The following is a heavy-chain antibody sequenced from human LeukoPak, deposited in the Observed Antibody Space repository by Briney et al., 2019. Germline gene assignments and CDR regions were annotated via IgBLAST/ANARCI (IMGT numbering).Heavy chain of an antibody. V-gene: IGHV1-2*06. CDR2: INPNSGGT. D-gene: IGHD3-10*01. CDR3: ASLPSYYGSAKTEV. Sequence: ASVKVSCKASGYTFTGYYMHWVRQAPGQGLEWMGRINPNSGGTNYAQKFQGRVTMTRDTSISTAYMELSRLRSDDTAVYYCASLPSYYGSAKTEVWDQGTLVTVSS. J-gene: IGHJ4*02. CDR1: GYTFTGYY.